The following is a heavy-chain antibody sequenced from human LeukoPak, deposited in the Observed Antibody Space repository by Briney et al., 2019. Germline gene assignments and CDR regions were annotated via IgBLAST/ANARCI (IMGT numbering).Heavy chain of an antibody. CDR3: ARDGRRYSSGWYPTLYYFDY. Sequence: PGGSLRLSCAASGFTVSSYAMHWVRQAPGKGLEWVAVISYDGSNKYYADSVKGRFTISRDNSKNTLYLQMNSLRAEDTAVYYCARDGRRYSSGWYPTLYYFDYWGQGTLVTVSS. D-gene: IGHD6-19*01. J-gene: IGHJ4*02. V-gene: IGHV3-30*04. CDR2: ISYDGSNK. CDR1: GFTVSSYA.